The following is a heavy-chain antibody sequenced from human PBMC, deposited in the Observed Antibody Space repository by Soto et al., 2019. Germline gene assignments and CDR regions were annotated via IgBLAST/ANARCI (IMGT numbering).Heavy chain of an antibody. Sequence: QVQLVQSGAEVKKPGSSVKVSCKASGGTFSSYAISWVRQAPGQGLEWMGGIIPIFGTADSAPTFQGRVTITADESTSHAYMELSILSSEDTAVYYCARAPGEYQLESDNWYFDLWGRGTLVAVSS. J-gene: IGHJ2*01. V-gene: IGHV1-69*01. D-gene: IGHD2-2*01. CDR2: IIPIFGTA. CDR1: GGTFSSYA. CDR3: ARAPGEYQLESDNWYFDL.